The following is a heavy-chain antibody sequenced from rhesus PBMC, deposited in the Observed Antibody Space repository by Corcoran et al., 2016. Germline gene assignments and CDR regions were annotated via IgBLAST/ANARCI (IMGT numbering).Heavy chain of an antibody. Sequence: QLQLQESGPGLVKPSETLSVTCAVSGGSISSSYWSWIRQAPGKGLEWIGYIYVNGSSTNYNPYLKSRVTLSVDTSKNQLSMKLSSVAAADTAVYYCASTTYSSGWPIFDYWGQGVLVTVSS. J-gene: IGHJ4*01. CDR1: GGSISSSY. D-gene: IGHD6-31*01. V-gene: IGHV4-169*02. CDR3: ASTTYSSGWPIFDY. CDR2: IYVNGSST.